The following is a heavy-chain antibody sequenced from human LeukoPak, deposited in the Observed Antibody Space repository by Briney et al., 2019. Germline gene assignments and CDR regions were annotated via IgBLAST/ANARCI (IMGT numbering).Heavy chain of an antibody. CDR1: GYTFTSYG. CDR3: AREDSSGFWSGYYIPGAFDI. J-gene: IGHJ3*02. D-gene: IGHD3-3*01. CDR2: ISAYNGNT. Sequence: ASVKVSCKASGYTFTSYGISWVRQAPGQGLEWMGWISAYNGNTNYAQKLQGRVTMTTDTSTSTAYMELRSLRSDDTAVYYCAREDSSGFWSGYYIPGAFDIWGQGTMVTVSS. V-gene: IGHV1-18*01.